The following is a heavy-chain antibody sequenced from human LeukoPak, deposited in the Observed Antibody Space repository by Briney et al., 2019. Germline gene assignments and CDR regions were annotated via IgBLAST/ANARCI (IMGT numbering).Heavy chain of an antibody. J-gene: IGHJ3*02. CDR2: ITSIGGYI. CDR1: GFTFSSYT. D-gene: IGHD4-17*01. V-gene: IGHV3-21*01. Sequence: GGSLRLSCAASGFTFSSYTMNWVRQAPGKGLEWVSSITSIGGYIYYADSVKGRLTLSRDNAKNSLYLQMNSLRAEDTAVYYCARGHTTDAAFDIWGQGTMVTVSS. CDR3: ARGHTTDAAFDI.